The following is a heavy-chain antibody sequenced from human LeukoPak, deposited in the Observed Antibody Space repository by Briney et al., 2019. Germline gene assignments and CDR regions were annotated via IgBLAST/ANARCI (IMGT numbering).Heavy chain of an antibody. CDR1: GFTFSSYS. CDR3: AREGGGIAAGVYYFDY. CDR2: ISSRSSYI. Sequence: GGSLRLSCAVSGFTFSSYSVNWVRQPPGKGLEWVSSISSRSSYIYYADSVQGRLTISRDNAKNSLYLQMNSLRAEDTAVYYCAREGGGIAAGVYYFDYWGQGTLVTVSS. D-gene: IGHD6-13*01. V-gene: IGHV3-21*01. J-gene: IGHJ4*02.